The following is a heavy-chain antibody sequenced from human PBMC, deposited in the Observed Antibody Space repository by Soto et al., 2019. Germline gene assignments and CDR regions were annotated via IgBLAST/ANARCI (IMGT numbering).Heavy chain of an antibody. J-gene: IGHJ4*02. CDR1: GFTFSTYS. CDR3: ARDLGRVRGVAEFDC. D-gene: IGHD3-10*01. CDR2: ISSSSGHI. Sequence: EVQLVESGGGLVKTGGSLRLSCAASGFTFSTYSMNWVRQAPGKGLEWVSSISSSSGHIYYAESVKGRFTISRDNAKNSLYLQMNSLRAEDTAVYYCARDLGRVRGVAEFDCWGQGTLVTVSS. V-gene: IGHV3-21*01.